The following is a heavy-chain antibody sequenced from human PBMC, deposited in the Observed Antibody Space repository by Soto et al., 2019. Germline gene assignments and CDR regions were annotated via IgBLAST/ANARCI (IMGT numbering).Heavy chain of an antibody. V-gene: IGHV4-34*01. CDR1: GGSFSGYY. D-gene: IGHD3-10*01. J-gene: IGHJ3*02. CDR2: INHSGST. Sequence: SETLSLTCAVYGGSFSGYYWSWIRQPPGKGLEWIGEINHSGSTNYNPSLKSRVTISVDTSKNQFSLKLSSVTAADTAVYYCARASRITMVRNDAFDIWGQGTMVTVSS. CDR3: ARASRITMVRNDAFDI.